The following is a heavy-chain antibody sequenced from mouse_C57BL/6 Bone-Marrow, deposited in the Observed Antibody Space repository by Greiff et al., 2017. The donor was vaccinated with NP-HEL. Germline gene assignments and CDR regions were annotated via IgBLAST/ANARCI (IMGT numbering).Heavy chain of an antibody. CDR2: ISYDGSN. CDR1: GYSITSGYY. Sequence: EVQLVESGPGLVKPSQSLSLTCSVTGYSITSGYYWNWIRQFPGNKLEWMGYISYDGSNNYNPSLKNRISITRDTSKNQFFLKLNSVTTEDTATYYCARHYGSAWFAYWGQGTLVTVSA. V-gene: IGHV3-6*01. J-gene: IGHJ3*01. D-gene: IGHD1-1*01. CDR3: ARHYGSAWFAY.